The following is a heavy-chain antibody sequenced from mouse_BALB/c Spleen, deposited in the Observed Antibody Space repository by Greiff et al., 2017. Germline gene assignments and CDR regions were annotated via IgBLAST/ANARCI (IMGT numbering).Heavy chain of an antibody. D-gene: IGHD4-1*01. Sequence: QVQLQQSGPELVKPGASVKISCKASGYAFSSSWMNWVKQRPGQGLEWIGRIYPGDGDTNYNGKFKGKATLTADKSSSTAYMQLSSLTSVDSAVYFCARDRNWEAMDYWGQGTSVTVSS. CDR2: IYPGDGDT. V-gene: IGHV1-82*01. J-gene: IGHJ4*01. CDR1: GYAFSSSW. CDR3: ARDRNWEAMDY.